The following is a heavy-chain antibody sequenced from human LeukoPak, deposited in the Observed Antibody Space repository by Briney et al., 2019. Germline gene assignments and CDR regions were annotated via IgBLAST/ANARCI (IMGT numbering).Heavy chain of an antibody. V-gene: IGHV3-21*01. J-gene: IGHJ4*02. D-gene: IGHD4-17*01. CDR2: ISSSSSYI. CDR1: GFTFSSYS. CDR3: AREYGDYFDY. Sequence: PGGSLRLSCAASGFTFSSYSKNCVPQAPGKGREWVSSISSSSSYIYYADSVKGRFTISRDNAKNSLYLQKNSLRAEDTAVYYCAREYGDYFDYWGQGTLVTVSS.